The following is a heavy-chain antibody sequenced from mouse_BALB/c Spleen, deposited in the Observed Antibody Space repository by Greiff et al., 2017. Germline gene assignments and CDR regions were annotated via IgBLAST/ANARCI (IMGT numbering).Heavy chain of an antibody. D-gene: IGHD2-13*01. V-gene: IGHV1-80*01. CDR3: ARFDYYYAMDY. Sequence: QVQLQQSGAELVRPGSSVKISCKASGYAFSSYWMNWVKQRPGQGLEWIGQIYPRDGDTNYNGKFKGKATLTADKSSSTAYMQLSSLTSEDSAVYFCARFDYYYAMDYWGQGNSVTVSS. J-gene: IGHJ4*01. CDR2: IYPRDGDT. CDR1: GYAFSSYW.